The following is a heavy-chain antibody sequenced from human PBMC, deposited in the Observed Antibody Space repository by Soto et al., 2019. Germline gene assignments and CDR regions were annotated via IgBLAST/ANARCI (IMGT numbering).Heavy chain of an antibody. J-gene: IGHJ6*02. D-gene: IGHD1-26*01. V-gene: IGHV1-69*13. Sequence: ASVKVSCKASGGTFSSCAISWVRQAPGQGLEWMGGIIPIFGTANYAQKFQGRVTITADESTSTAYMELSSLRSEDTAVYYCARRSGRATTYYYYGMDVWGQGTTVTVSS. CDR3: ARRSGRATTYYYYGMDV. CDR1: GGTFSSCA. CDR2: IIPIFGTA.